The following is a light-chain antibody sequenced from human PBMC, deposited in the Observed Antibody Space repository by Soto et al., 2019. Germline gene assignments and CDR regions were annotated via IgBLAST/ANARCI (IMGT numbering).Light chain of an antibody. CDR3: QQLNFFPIT. J-gene: IGKJ5*01. CDR1: QGISSF. Sequence: DINLTHLPSFRSPSPEDRATITGRASQGISSFLAWYQQKPGRAPKLLIYAASTLQSGVPSRFSGSGSGTEFTLTITSLQPEDFAAYYCQQLNFFPITFGQGTRLE. CDR2: AAS. V-gene: IGKV1-9*01.